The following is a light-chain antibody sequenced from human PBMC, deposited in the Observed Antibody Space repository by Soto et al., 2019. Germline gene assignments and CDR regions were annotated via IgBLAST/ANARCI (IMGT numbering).Light chain of an antibody. CDR2: GAS. Sequence: EIVLTQSPGTLSLSPGERATLSCRASQSVSNYLAWYQQKSGQPPRLLIYGASSRDTGIPDRFSGSGSGTDFALTISRLEPEDFAVYHCHQYGSSLTFGGGTKVEIK. CDR3: HQYGSSLT. J-gene: IGKJ4*01. CDR1: QSVSNY. V-gene: IGKV3-20*01.